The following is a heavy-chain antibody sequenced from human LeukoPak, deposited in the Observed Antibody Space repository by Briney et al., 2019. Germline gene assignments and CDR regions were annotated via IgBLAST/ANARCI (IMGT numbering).Heavy chain of an antibody. D-gene: IGHD3-22*01. CDR1: GFTFNNYG. J-gene: IGHJ4*02. V-gene: IGHV3-30*03. CDR2: ISYDGSNE. Sequence: GGSLRLSCAASGFTFNNYGMHWVRQAPGKALEWVALISYDGSNEYYADSVKGRFTISRDDSKNTLYLQMNSLRAEDTAVYYCASSYDSSGYYLRYFDYWGQGTLVTVSS. CDR3: ASSYDSSGYYLRYFDY.